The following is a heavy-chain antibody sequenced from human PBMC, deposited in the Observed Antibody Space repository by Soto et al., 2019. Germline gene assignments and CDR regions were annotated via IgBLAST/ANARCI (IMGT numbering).Heavy chain of an antibody. CDR3: ARGGSSDWQVALDL. J-gene: IGHJ3*01. CDR2: ITHSGSS. V-gene: IGHV4-34*01. Sequence: TRSLACAVYAWSPIHSYYTWISQSPGMVLEWNGKITHSGSSNYYPSLRSRVSISVDMSKNQFSLRLTSVTAADTAVYYCARGGSSDWQVALDLWGKGPMLTVS. CDR1: AWSPIHSY. D-gene: IGHD6-19*01.